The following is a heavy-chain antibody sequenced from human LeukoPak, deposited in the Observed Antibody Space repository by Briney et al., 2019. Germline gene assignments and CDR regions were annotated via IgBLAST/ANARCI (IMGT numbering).Heavy chain of an antibody. D-gene: IGHD3-16*01. CDR3: ARFGVDYDMDV. V-gene: IGHV4-59*01. CDR2: IHYTGKP. CDR1: GGSISSYY. J-gene: IGHJ6*03. Sequence: PSETLSLTCTVSGGSISSYYWSWIRQPPGKGLEWIGQIHYTGKPDYNPSLKSRITISVDTSKNQVSLQVSSVTAADSAIYYCARFGVDYDMDVWGKGTTVTVSS.